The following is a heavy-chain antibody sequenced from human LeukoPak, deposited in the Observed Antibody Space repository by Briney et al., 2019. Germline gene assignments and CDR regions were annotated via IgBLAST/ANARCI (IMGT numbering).Heavy chain of an antibody. Sequence: GGSLRLSCAASGFTFSNFAMSWVRQAPGKGLEWVSDISGGGGSTSYADSVKGRFTISRDNSKNTLYLQMNSLRAEDTAVYYCANSPRGIIDYWGQGTLVTVSS. V-gene: IGHV3-23*01. CDR3: ANSPRGIIDY. D-gene: IGHD1-14*01. CDR2: ISGGGGST. CDR1: GFTFSNFA. J-gene: IGHJ4*02.